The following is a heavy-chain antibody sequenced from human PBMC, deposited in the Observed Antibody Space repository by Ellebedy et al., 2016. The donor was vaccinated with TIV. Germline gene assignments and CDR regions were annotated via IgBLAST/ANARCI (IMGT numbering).Heavy chain of an antibody. CDR1: GYTFTGYY. CDR2: INPNSGGT. Sequence: ASVKVSCKASGYTFTGYYMHWVRQTPGQGLEWMGWINPNSGGTNYAQKFQGWVTMTRDTSISTAYMELSRLRSDDTAVYNCGRDLIMVRGVIPRGLYYYHSIDVWGQGTTVTVSS. V-gene: IGHV1-2*04. J-gene: IGHJ6*02. D-gene: IGHD3-10*01. CDR3: GRDLIMVRGVIPRGLYYYHSIDV.